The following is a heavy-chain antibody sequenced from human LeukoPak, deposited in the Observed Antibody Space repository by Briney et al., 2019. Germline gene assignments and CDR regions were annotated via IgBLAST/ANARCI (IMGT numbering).Heavy chain of an antibody. D-gene: IGHD3-16*01. V-gene: IGHV3-7*01. CDR1: GFTFSDYW. Sequence: GGSLRLSCAASGFTFSDYWMNWVRQSPGKGLEWVANIKQDASDKKYVDSVKGRFTISRDNAKNSLFLQMNSLRVEDTAVYYCVRGGRGERPNYWGQGTLVTVSS. CDR3: VRGGRGERPNY. CDR2: IKQDASDK. J-gene: IGHJ4*02.